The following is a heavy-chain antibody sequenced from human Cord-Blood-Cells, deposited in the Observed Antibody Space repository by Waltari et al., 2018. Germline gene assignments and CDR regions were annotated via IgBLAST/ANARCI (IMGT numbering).Heavy chain of an antibody. V-gene: IGHV6-1*01. CDR1: GDSVSSNSAA. Sequence: QVQLQQSGPGLVKPSQTLSLTCAISGDSVSSNSAAWNWIRQSPSRGLEWLGRKYNRYKWYNDYEVSVKSRITINPDTSKNQFSLQLNSVTPEDTAVYYCAREVGGVIKRDDAFDIWGQGTMVTVSS. CDR2: KYNRYKWYN. CDR3: AREVGGVIKRDDAFDI. J-gene: IGHJ3*02. D-gene: IGHD3-10*01.